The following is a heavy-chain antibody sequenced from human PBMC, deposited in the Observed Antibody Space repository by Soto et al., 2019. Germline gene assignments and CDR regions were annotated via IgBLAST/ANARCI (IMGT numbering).Heavy chain of an antibody. J-gene: IGHJ6*02. CDR1: GGSFSGYY. Sequence: QVQLQQWGAGLLKPSETLSLTCAVYGGSFSGYYWSWIRQPPGKGLERFGEINHSGSTNYNPSLKRRVTISVYTSKNQFPLKLSSVTAADTAMYYCARQYSSGWYTLRYYYGMDVWGQGTTVTVSS. CDR2: INHSGST. D-gene: IGHD6-19*01. CDR3: ARQYSSGWYTLRYYYGMDV. V-gene: IGHV4-34*01.